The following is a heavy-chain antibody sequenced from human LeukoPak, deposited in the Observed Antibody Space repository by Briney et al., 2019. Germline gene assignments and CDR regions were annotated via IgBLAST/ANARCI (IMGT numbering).Heavy chain of an antibody. CDR2: ISGSGGST. D-gene: IGHD3-10*01. Sequence: GGSLRLSCAASGFTFGSYAMSWVRQAPGKGLEWVSAISGSGGSTYYADSVKGRFTISRDNSKNTLYLQMNSLRAEDTAVYYCANDLWFGESPFDPWGQGTLVTVSS. J-gene: IGHJ5*02. V-gene: IGHV3-23*01. CDR1: GFTFGSYA. CDR3: ANDLWFGESPFDP.